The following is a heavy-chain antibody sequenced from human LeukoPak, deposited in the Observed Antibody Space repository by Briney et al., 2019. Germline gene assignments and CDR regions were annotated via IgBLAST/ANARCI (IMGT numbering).Heavy chain of an antibody. CDR2: IYSGGST. V-gene: IGHV3-66*01. J-gene: IGHJ4*02. CDR3: ARGPSGYHNT. Sequence: QTGGSLRLSCAASEFSVGSNYMTWVRQAPGKGLEWVSLIYSGGSTYYADSVKGRFTISRDNSKNTLYLQMNSLRAEDTAVYYLARGPSGYHNTGGQGTLVTVSS. D-gene: IGHD5-12*01. CDR1: EFSVGSNY.